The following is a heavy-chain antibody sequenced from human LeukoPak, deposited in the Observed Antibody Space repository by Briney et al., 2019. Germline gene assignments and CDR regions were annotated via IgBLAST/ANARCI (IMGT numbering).Heavy chain of an antibody. CDR2: IDPSGGST. J-gene: IGHJ4*02. V-gene: IGHV1-46*01. CDR3: ERDPSYGSGSNNYFDY. D-gene: IGHD3-10*01. Sequence: ASVKVSCKASGYTFISHDMHWVRQAPGQGLEWMGIIDPSGGSTNYAQKFQGRVTMTRDTSTSTVYMELSNHRSEDADMYYGERDPSYGSGSNNYFDYWGQGTLVTVSS. CDR1: GYTFISHD.